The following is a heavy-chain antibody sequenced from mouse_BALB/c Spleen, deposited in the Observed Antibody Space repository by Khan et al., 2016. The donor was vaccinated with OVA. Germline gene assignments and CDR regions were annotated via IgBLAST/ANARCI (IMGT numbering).Heavy chain of an antibody. CDR1: GYTFSSSW. D-gene: IGHD1-1*01. J-gene: IGHJ3*01. CDR3: ARYFGSRFAY. Sequence: QVQLQQSGAELVRPGSSVKISCKASGYTFSSSWMNWVKQRPGQGLERIGQLYPGDGDTNYNGKFRGKATLTADQSSSTSYMQLSSITSADSAVYFCARYFGSRFAYWRRGTMVTISA. CDR2: LYPGDGDT. V-gene: IGHV1-80*01.